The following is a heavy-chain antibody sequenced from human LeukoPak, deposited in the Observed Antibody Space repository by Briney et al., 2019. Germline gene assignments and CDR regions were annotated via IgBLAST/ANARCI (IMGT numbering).Heavy chain of an antibody. V-gene: IGHV1-18*01. CDR3: ARGGYCSGGSCSKYYYYYMDV. Sequence: GASVKVSCKASGYTFTSYGISRVRQAPGQGLEWMGWISAYNGNTNYAQKLLGRVTMTTDTSTSTAYMELRSLRSDDTAVYYCARGGYCSGGSCSKYYYYYMDVWGKGTTVTVSS. CDR1: GYTFTSYG. D-gene: IGHD2-15*01. CDR2: ISAYNGNT. J-gene: IGHJ6*03.